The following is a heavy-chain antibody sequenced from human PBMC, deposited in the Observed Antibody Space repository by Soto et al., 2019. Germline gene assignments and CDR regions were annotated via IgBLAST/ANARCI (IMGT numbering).Heavy chain of an antibody. J-gene: IGHJ4*02. D-gene: IGHD3-9*01. CDR1: GGSISSSSYY. Sequence: QLKLQGSGPGLVKPSGTLSLTGTVSGGSISSSSYYWGWFRRPPGKGRGGIGSIYYSGSTYYNPSLKSRVTISVDTSKNQFSLKLSSVTAADTAVYYCARHFHAAFNYDILTGPFDYWGQGTLVTVSS. CDR2: IYYSGST. V-gene: IGHV4-39*01. CDR3: ARHFHAAFNYDILTGPFDY.